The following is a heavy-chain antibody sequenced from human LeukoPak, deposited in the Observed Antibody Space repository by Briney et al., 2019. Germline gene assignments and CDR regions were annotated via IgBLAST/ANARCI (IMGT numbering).Heavy chain of an antibody. CDR3: AKDHLYSPRYAFDI. CDR2: IKQDGSEK. V-gene: IGHV3-7*03. D-gene: IGHD6-13*01. CDR1: GFSFSSYW. J-gene: IGHJ3*02. Sequence: GGSLRLSCAASGFSFSSYWMSWVRQAPGKGLEWVANIKQDGSEKYYVDSVKGRFTISRDNAKNSLYLQMNSLRAEDTAVYYCAKDHLYSPRYAFDIWGQGTMVTVSS.